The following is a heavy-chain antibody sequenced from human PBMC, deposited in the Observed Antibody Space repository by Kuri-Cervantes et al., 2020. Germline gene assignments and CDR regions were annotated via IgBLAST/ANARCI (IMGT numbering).Heavy chain of an antibody. J-gene: IGHJ4*02. Sequence: GESLKISCAASGFTVSSNYMNWVRQAPGKGLEWVAVIWYDGSNKYYADSVKGRFTISRDNSKNTLYLQMNSLRAEDTAVYYCARDGGLTGYTFSSFDYWGQGTLVTVSS. CDR3: ARDGGLTGYTFSSFDY. D-gene: IGHD3-9*01. V-gene: IGHV3-33*08. CDR1: GFTVSSNY. CDR2: IWYDGSNK.